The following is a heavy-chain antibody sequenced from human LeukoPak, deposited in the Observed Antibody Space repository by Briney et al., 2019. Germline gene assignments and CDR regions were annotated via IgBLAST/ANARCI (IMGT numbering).Heavy chain of an antibody. V-gene: IGHV4-39*01. Sequence: SETPSLTCTVSGGSISSTSYYWGWIRLPPGKGLEWIGSIYSGGSTYYNPSLKSRITISVDTSNNQFSLRLSSVTAADTAFYYCARHLGYCSGGSCHGSWFDPWGQGTLVTVSS. CDR1: GGSISSTSYY. CDR3: ARHLGYCSGGSCHGSWFDP. J-gene: IGHJ5*02. CDR2: IYSGGST. D-gene: IGHD2-15*01.